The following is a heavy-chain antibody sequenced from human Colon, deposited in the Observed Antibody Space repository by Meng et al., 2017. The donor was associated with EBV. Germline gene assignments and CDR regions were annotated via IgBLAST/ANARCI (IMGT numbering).Heavy chain of an antibody. V-gene: IGHV4-4*02. Sequence: GPGLVTPSEPLTLPCAVSGDSLSSANWWSWVRQPLGKGLEWIGEIHHNGNTNYNPSLKSRVTISVDKSKNQFVLKVTSVTAADTAVYYCARTAICIGGSCTTWDYWGQGALVTVSS. CDR1: GDSLSSANW. J-gene: IGHJ4*02. D-gene: IGHD2-15*01. CDR3: ARTAICIGGSCTTWDY. CDR2: IHHNGNT.